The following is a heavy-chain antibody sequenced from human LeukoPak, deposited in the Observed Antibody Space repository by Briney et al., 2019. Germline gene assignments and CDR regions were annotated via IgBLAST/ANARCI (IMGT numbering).Heavy chain of an antibody. Sequence: SETLSLTCTVSGGSISSYYWSWNRQPPGKGLEWIGYIYYSGSTNYNPSLKSRVTISVDTSKNQFSLKLSSVTAADTAVYYCARPPSTFGFWSGYDDYYYMDVWGKGTTVTVSS. CDR1: GGSISSYY. V-gene: IGHV4-59*08. J-gene: IGHJ6*03. CDR3: ARPPSTFGFWSGYDDYYYMDV. CDR2: IYYSGST. D-gene: IGHD3-3*01.